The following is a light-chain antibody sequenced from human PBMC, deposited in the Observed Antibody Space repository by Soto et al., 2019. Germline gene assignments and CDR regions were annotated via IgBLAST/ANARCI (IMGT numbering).Light chain of an antibody. CDR3: QQRSNWPPIT. CDR2: DTS. CDR1: QSIAGY. Sequence: EIVLTQSPATLSLSPGARAPLSCRASQSIAGYLAWYPKHPGQAPRLLIYDTSNRVTGVPARFSGSGSGTDFTLTISRLEPEDFAVYYCQQRSNWPPITFGQGTRLEIK. J-gene: IGKJ5*01. V-gene: IGKV3-11*01.